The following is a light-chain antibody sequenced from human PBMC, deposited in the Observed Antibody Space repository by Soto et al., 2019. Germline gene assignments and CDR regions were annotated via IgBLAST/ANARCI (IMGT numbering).Light chain of an antibody. V-gene: IGLV2-23*02. CDR3: CSYAGSSTPFV. J-gene: IGLJ1*01. CDR1: SGDIGSYNL. Sequence: QSALTQPASVSGSPGQSITISCTGTSGDIGSYNLVSWYQHHPGKAPQLLIYEVNKRPSGVSDRFSGSKSGNTASLTISGLLSEDETDYYCCSYAGSSTPFVFGTGTKVTVL. CDR2: EVN.